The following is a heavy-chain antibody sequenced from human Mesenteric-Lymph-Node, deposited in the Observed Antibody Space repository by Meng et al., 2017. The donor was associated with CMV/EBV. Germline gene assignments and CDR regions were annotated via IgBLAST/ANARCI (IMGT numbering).Heavy chain of an antibody. Sequence: GESLKISCAASGFTFSNYAMHWVRQAPGKGLEWVAVISFDGSNKYYADSVKGRFTISRDISKNTLYLQINSLRAEDTAVYYCARPRDGGFGYSDYWGQGILVTVSS. CDR1: GFTFSNYA. CDR3: ARPRDGGFGYSDY. J-gene: IGHJ4*02. CDR2: ISFDGSNK. V-gene: IGHV3-30*04. D-gene: IGHD2-15*01.